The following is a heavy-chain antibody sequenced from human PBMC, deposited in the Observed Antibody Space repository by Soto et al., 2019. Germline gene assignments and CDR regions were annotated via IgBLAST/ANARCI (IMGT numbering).Heavy chain of an antibody. CDR2: IYFSGST. Sequence: SETLSLTCTVSGGSISSSYWTWIRQTPGKGLEWIGYIYFSGSTTYNPSLRSRVTISGHASKNQLSLELSSVTAADTAVYYCAGAAVSTPYYFDYWGQGTLVTVSS. J-gene: IGHJ4*02. CDR1: GGSISSSY. CDR3: AGAAVSTPYYFDY. V-gene: IGHV4-59*01.